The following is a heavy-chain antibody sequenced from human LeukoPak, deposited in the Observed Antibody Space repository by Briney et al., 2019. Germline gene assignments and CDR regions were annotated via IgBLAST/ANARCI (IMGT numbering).Heavy chain of an antibody. D-gene: IGHD4-23*01. CDR2: IIPIFGTA. CDR3: ARLDHYGGNSEVPIDY. Sequence: GSSVKVSCKASGGTFSSYAISWVRQAPGQGLEWMGGIIPIFGTANYAQKFQGRVTITTDESTSTAYMELSSLRSEDTAVYYCARLDHYGGNSEVPIDYWGQGTLVTVSS. J-gene: IGHJ4*02. V-gene: IGHV1-69*05. CDR1: GGTFSSYA.